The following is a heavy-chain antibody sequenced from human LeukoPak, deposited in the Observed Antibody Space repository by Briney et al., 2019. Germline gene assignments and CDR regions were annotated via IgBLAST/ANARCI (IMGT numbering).Heavy chain of an antibody. D-gene: IGHD5-24*01. CDR2: MNPNSGNT. J-gene: IGHJ4*02. Sequence: ASVKVSCKASGYTFTSYDINWVRQATGQGLEWMGWMNPNSGNTGYAQKFQGRVTMTRNTSISTAYMELSSLRSEDTAVYYCARAVEMAPFVDYWGQGTLVTVSS. CDR3: ARAVEMAPFVDY. CDR1: GYTFTSYD. V-gene: IGHV1-8*01.